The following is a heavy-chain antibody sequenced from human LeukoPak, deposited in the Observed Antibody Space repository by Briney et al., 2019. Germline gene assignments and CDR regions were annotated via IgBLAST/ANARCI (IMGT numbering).Heavy chain of an antibody. V-gene: IGHV1-18*01. J-gene: IGHJ4*02. CDR2: ISAYNGNT. CDR1: GGTFNNYA. Sequence: ASVKVSCKASGGTFNNYAINWVRQAPGQGLEWMGWISAYNGNTNYAQKLQGRVTMTTDTSTSTAYMELRSLRSDDTAVYYCATDDGYYYGSGSYSNPPLDYWGQGTLVTVSS. D-gene: IGHD3-10*01. CDR3: ATDDGYYYGSGSYSNPPLDY.